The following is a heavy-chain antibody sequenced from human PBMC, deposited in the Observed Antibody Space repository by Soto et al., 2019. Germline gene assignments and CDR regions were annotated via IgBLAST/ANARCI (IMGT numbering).Heavy chain of an antibody. CDR1: GFSFSSYA. Sequence: LRLSCAASGFSFSSYAMVWVRKAPGKGLGWVSVISARGGSLYFADSVKVRFPISRDNSKNVLSLEMNSLRAEDTATYLCAKGSIEYSASVDNGGQGTLVTVSS. D-gene: IGHD5-12*01. J-gene: IGHJ4*02. CDR2: ISARGGSL. V-gene: IGHV3-23*01. CDR3: AKGSIEYSASVDN.